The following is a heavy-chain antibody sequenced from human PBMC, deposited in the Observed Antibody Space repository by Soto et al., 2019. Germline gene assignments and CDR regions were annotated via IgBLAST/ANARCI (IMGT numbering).Heavy chain of an antibody. V-gene: IGHV3-7*01. CDR3: ARVGTPLFGVDIMGFDS. D-gene: IGHD3-3*01. Sequence: EVQLVESGGGLVQPGGSLRISCAASGFIFSSTWMSWVRQAPGKGLEWVANIKQDGSEMYYVESVKGRFIISRDNAKNSLYLQMNGLSADDTAVYYCARVGTPLFGVDIMGFDSWGQGSQVTVSS. J-gene: IGHJ4*02. CDR1: GFIFSSTW. CDR2: IKQDGSEM.